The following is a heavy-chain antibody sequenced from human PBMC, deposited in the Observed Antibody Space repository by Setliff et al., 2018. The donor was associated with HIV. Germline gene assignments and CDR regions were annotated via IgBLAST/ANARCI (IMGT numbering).Heavy chain of an antibody. J-gene: IGHJ4*02. D-gene: IGHD2-15*01. Sequence: SETLSLTCTVSGGSISRGSYSWGWIRQPPGRGLEWIGEIIHSGGTNYNRSLKSRVTISVDTSKNQFSLNLSSVTAADTAVYYCARGGLGVVGAIDYWSQGTLVTVSS. V-gene: IGHV4-39*07. CDR2: IIHSGGT. CDR3: ARGGLGVVGAIDY. CDR1: GGSISRGSYS.